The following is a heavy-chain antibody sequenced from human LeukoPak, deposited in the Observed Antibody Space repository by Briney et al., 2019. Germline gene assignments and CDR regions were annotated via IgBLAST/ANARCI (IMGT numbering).Heavy chain of an antibody. Sequence: PGGSLRLSCAASGFTFSSYSMNWVRQAPGKGLEWVSSISSSSSYIYYADSVKGRFTISRDNAKNSLYLQMNSLRAEDTAVYYCAGDLGVPTPLVLGYWGQGTLVTVSA. J-gene: IGHJ4*02. V-gene: IGHV3-21*01. CDR3: AGDLGVPTPLVLGY. CDR2: ISSSSSYI. D-gene: IGHD2-15*01. CDR1: GFTFSSYS.